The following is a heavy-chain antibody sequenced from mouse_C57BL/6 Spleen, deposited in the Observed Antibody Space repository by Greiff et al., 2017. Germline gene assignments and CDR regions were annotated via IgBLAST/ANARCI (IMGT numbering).Heavy chain of an antibody. CDR1: GYSITSGYY. V-gene: IGHV3-6*01. CDR3: ARDRGYYGFLDY. J-gene: IGHJ2*01. D-gene: IGHD1-1*01. CDR2: ISYDGSN. Sequence: EVKVEESGPGLVKPSQSLSLTCSVTGYSITSGYYWNWIRQFPGNKLEWMGYISYDGSNNYNPSLKNRISITRDTSKNQFFLKLNSVTTEDTATYYCARDRGYYGFLDYWGQGTTLTVSS.